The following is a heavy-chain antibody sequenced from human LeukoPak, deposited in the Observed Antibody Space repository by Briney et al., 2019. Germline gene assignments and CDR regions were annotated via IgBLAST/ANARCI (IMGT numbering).Heavy chain of an antibody. D-gene: IGHD2-2*01. CDR3: ARDRYCSSTSCYPFDY. Sequence: ASVKVSCKASGGTFSSYAISWVRQAPGQGLEWMGWINPNSGGTNYAQKFQGRVTMTRDTSISTAYMELSRLRSDDTAVYYCARDRYCSSTSCYPFDYWGQGTLVTVSS. V-gene: IGHV1-2*02. J-gene: IGHJ4*02. CDR1: GGTFSSYA. CDR2: INPNSGGT.